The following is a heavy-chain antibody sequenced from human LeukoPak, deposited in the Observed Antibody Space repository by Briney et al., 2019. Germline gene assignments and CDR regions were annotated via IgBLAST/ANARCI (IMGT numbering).Heavy chain of an antibody. Sequence: ASVKVSCKASGYTFTGYYMHWVRQAPGQGLEWMGWINPNSGGTNYAQTFQGRVTMTRDPSISTSYMELSRLTSDDTAVHYCARGIGSGSYGRFDPWGQGTLVTVSS. V-gene: IGHV1-2*02. D-gene: IGHD3-10*01. CDR2: INPNSGGT. CDR3: ARGIGSGSYGRFDP. J-gene: IGHJ5*02. CDR1: GYTFTGYY.